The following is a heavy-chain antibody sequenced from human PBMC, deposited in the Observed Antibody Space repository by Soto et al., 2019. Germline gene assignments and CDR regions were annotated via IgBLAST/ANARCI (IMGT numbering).Heavy chain of an antibody. V-gene: IGHV3-30-3*01. CDR3: ARDENLVATSYFDY. D-gene: IGHD2-15*01. CDR1: GFTFSSYA. CDR2: ISHDGSNK. Sequence: GGSLRLSCAASGFTFSSYAMHWVRQAPGKGLEWVAVISHDGSNKYYADSVKGRFTISRDNSKNRLYLQMNSLGAEDTAVYYCARDENLVATSYFDYWGQGTLVTVSS. J-gene: IGHJ4*02.